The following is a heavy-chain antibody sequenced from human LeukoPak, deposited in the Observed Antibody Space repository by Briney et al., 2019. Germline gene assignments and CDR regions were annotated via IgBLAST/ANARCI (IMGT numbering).Heavy chain of an antibody. Sequence: HXXRQAPGQGLEWMGIINPSGGSTSYAQKFQGRVTMTRDTSTSTVYMELSSLRSEDTAVYYCARGGAIQLTNRGYFDYWGQGTLVTVSS. J-gene: IGHJ4*02. CDR3: ARGGAIQLTNRGYFDY. V-gene: IGHV1-46*01. CDR2: INPSGGST. D-gene: IGHD5-18*01.